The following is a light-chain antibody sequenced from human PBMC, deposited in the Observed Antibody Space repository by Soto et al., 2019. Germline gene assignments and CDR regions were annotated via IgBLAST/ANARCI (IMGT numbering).Light chain of an antibody. CDR2: DAS. CDR1: QVSSKF. CDR3: QQSENYPLT. V-gene: IGKV1-33*01. J-gene: IGKJ4*01. Sequence: DIQMTQAPSSLSASVGDRVTITCRASQVSSKFLNWYQLKPGKATKLLIFDASELETGVTSRFSGQRSGTALSFIISSLQPEDIATYYCQQSENYPLTFGGGTKVEIK.